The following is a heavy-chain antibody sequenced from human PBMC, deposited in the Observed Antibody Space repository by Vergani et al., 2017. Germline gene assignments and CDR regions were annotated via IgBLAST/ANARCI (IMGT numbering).Heavy chain of an antibody. CDR1: GYSIGSGFY. D-gene: IGHD1-26*01. Sequence: QVRLEESGPGLVKPSETLSLTCSVSGYSIGSGFYWAWIRQSPGEGLQWLTSIHNRGKTYHNPSLKSRVSVSLDTSKNRFSLKLRSVSAADTAVYFCARRAERWETLLRDDFDVWGQGTFVTVSP. CDR2: IHNRGKT. V-gene: IGHV4-38-2*01. J-gene: IGHJ3*01. CDR3: ARRAERWETLLRDDFDV.